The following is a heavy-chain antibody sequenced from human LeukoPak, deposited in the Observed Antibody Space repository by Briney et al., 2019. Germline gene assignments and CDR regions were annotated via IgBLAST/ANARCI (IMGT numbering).Heavy chain of an antibody. D-gene: IGHD6-25*01. V-gene: IGHV3-23*01. Sequence: HPGGSLRLSCAASGFTFSSHAMSWVRQAPGKGLEWVSAISGSGGSTYYADSVKGRFTISRDNSKNTLYLQMNSLRAEDTAVYYCAKDRPDSGGFQHWGQGTLVTVSS. CDR1: GFTFSSHA. CDR3: AKDRPDSGGFQH. J-gene: IGHJ1*01. CDR2: ISGSGGST.